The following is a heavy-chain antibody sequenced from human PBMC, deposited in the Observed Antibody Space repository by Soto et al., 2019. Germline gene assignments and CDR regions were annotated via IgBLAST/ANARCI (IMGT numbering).Heavy chain of an antibody. D-gene: IGHD3-22*01. J-gene: IGHJ4*02. CDR3: ARDDYYDTSGYLALFDY. Sequence: GGSLRLSCAASGFTFSSYAMSWVRQAPGKGLEWVSAISGSGGSTYYADSVKGRFTISRDNSKNTLYLQMNSLRAEDTAVYYCARDDYYDTSGYLALFDYWGQGTLVTVSS. CDR1: GFTFSSYA. V-gene: IGHV3-23*01. CDR2: ISGSGGST.